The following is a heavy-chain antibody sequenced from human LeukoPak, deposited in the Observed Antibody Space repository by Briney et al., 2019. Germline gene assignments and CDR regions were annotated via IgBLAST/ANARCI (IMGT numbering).Heavy chain of an antibody. Sequence: PGGSLRLSCAASGFTVSSNYMSWVRQAPGKGLEWVSVIYSGGSTYYADSVKGRFTISRDNSKNTLYLQMNSLRAEDTAVYYCASYNPSWSNTYYYYGMDVWGQGTMVTVSS. CDR1: GFTVSSNY. D-gene: IGHD3-3*01. J-gene: IGHJ6*02. CDR3: ASYNPSWSNTYYYYGMDV. CDR2: IYSGGST. V-gene: IGHV3-66*01.